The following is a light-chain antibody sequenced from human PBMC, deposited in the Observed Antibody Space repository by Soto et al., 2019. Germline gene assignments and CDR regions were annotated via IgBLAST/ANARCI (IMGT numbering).Light chain of an antibody. V-gene: IGKV1-39*01. Sequence: EIQMTQSQASLSPSVGDRVTITCRQGRSISTSLNWYQQKPGTAPRLLIYAASNLQSGVPSTFSGSGSGTNFTLTISSLQPEDYGTYYCQQSFSTPYTFGQGTKLDIK. J-gene: IGKJ2*01. CDR3: QQSFSTPYT. CDR1: RSISTS. CDR2: AAS.